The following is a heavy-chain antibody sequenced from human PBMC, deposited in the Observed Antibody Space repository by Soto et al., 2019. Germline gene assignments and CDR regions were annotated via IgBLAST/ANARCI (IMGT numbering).Heavy chain of an antibody. CDR3: ASFRGWTTYYFDY. CDR1: GGSISRGGYY. V-gene: IGHV4-31*03. Sequence: QVQLQESGPGLVKPSQTLSLTCSVSGGSISRGGYYWSWIRQHPGKGLEWIGYLYYTGSTSYNPSLKSRLTLSVDTSKNQFSLKLSSVTAADTAVYYCASFRGWTTYYFDYGGQGTLFTVSS. J-gene: IGHJ4*02. D-gene: IGHD3-10*01. CDR2: LYYTGST.